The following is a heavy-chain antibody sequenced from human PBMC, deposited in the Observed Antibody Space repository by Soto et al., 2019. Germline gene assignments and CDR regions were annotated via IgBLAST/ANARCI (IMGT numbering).Heavy chain of an antibody. Sequence: GGSLRLSCAASGFTFSSYDMHWVRQATGKGLEWVSAIGTAGDTYYPGSVKGRFTISRENAKNSLYLQMNSLRAEDTAVYYCARDFRIAVAGHYYYYYGMDVWGQGTTVTVSS. CDR2: IGTAGDT. V-gene: IGHV3-13*01. J-gene: IGHJ6*02. CDR1: GFTFSSYD. CDR3: ARDFRIAVAGHYYYYYGMDV. D-gene: IGHD6-19*01.